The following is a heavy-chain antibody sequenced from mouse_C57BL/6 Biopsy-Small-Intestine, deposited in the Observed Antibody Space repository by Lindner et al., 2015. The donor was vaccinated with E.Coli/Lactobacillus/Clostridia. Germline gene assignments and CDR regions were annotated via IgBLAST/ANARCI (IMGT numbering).Heavy chain of an antibody. D-gene: IGHD2-12*01. J-gene: IGHJ3*01. CDR2: IDPENGDT. CDR3: TTDSRAY. V-gene: IGHV14-4*01. Sequence: VQLQESGAELVRPGASVKLSCTASGFNIKDDYIHWAKQRPEQGLEWIGWIDPENGDTEYASKFQGKATITADTSSNTAYLQLSSLTSEATAIYYCTTDSRAYWGQGTLVTVSA. CDR1: GFNIKDDY.